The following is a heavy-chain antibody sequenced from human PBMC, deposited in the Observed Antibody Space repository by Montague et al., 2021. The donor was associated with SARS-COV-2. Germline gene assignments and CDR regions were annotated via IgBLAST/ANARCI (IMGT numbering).Heavy chain of an antibody. D-gene: IGHD3-9*01. CDR1: GGSISSGGYY. Sequence: TLSLTCTVSGGSISSGGYYWSWIRQHPGKGLEWIGYIHYSGSTYYNPSLKSRVTISVDTSKNQFSLKLSSVTAADTAVYYCARVKNPRYYDILTCYAKYSGIDFWGQGTMVTVSS. V-gene: IGHV4-31*03. J-gene: IGHJ6*02. CDR2: IHYSGST. CDR3: ARVKNPRYYDILTCYAKYSGIDF.